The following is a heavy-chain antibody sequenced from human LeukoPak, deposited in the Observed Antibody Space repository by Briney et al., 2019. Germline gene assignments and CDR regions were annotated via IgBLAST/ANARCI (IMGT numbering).Heavy chain of an antibody. CDR1: GGSFSGYY. V-gene: IGHV4-4*09. D-gene: IGHD3-3*01. CDR3: ARQTEYYDFWSGSHYYYMDV. CDR2: IYTSGST. Sequence: PETLSLTCAVYGGSFSGYYWSWVRQPPGKGLEWIGYIYTSGSTNYNPSLKSRVTISVDTSKNQFSLKLSSVTAADTAVYYCARQTEYYDFWSGSHYYYMDVWGKGTTVTVSS. J-gene: IGHJ6*03.